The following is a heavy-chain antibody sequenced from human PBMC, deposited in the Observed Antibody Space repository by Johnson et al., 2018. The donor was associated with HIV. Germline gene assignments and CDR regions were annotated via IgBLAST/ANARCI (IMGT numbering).Heavy chain of an antibody. J-gene: IGHJ3*02. D-gene: IGHD2-8*02. Sequence: VQLVESGGGLAQQRGSLRLSCAASRFTFSTYDMYRVRQATGKGLEWVSTIGTAGDPYYAGSLKGRFTISRENANNSLYLQMNSLRAGDTAVYYCARTGVLGAFDIWGQGTMVTVSS. CDR1: RFTFSTYD. CDR3: ARTGVLGAFDI. CDR2: IGTAGDP. V-gene: IGHV3-13*05.